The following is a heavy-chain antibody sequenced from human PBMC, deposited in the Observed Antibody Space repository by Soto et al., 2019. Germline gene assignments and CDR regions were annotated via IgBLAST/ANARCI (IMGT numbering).Heavy chain of an antibody. V-gene: IGHV4-4*02. J-gene: IGHJ3*01. CDR1: GGSITSFSW. D-gene: IGHD6-6*01. CDR3: ASGSIAYARPA. CDR2: MYYGGNT. Sequence: QVQLQESGPGLAKPSGTLSLTCAVSGGSITSFSWWSWVRQPPGKGLEWIGEMYYGGNTNYNPSLESRITLSIAKSRNQFSLALHSVTAAGTAAPYCASGSIAYARPAWGRWTMVAVSS.